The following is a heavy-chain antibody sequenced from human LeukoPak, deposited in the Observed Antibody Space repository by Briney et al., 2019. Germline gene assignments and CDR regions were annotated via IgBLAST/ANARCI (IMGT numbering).Heavy chain of an antibody. CDR1: GFTFSSYA. Sequence: GGSLRLSCAASGFTFSSYAMSWVRQAPGKGLEWVSAISGSGGSTYYADSVKGRFTISRDNAKNSLYLQMNSLRAEDTAVYYCAKRGYGDSSGFDYWGQGTLVTVSS. V-gene: IGHV3-23*01. CDR3: AKRGYGDSSGFDY. D-gene: IGHD4-17*01. J-gene: IGHJ4*02. CDR2: ISGSGGST.